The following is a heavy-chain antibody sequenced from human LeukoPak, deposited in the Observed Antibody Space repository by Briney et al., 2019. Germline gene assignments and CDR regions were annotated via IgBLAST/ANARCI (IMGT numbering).Heavy chain of an antibody. Sequence: GGSLRLSCAASGFTFSTYAISWVRQAPGRGLEWVSIISGSGRATVYVDSVKGRFTTSRDNSKNTLYLQMNSLRDEDTAVYYCAKSIVIPSAPDGAFDIWGQGTKVTVAS. CDR1: GFTFSTYA. J-gene: IGHJ3*02. D-gene: IGHD2-2*01. CDR2: ISGSGRAT. CDR3: AKSIVIPSAPDGAFDI. V-gene: IGHV3-23*01.